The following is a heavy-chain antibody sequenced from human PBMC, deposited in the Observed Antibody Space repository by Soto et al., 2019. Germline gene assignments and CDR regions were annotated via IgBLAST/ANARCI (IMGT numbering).Heavy chain of an antibody. J-gene: IGHJ6*03. D-gene: IGHD3-10*01. CDR3: TRDPKYYYGSGYYYMDV. CDR1: GFTFSDYY. Sequence: SLRLSCAASGFTFSDYYMSWIRQAPGKGLEWVGFIRSKAYGGTTEYAASVKGRFTISRDDSKSIAYLQMNSLKTEDTAVYYCTRDPKYYYGSGYYYMDVWGKGTTVTVSS. V-gene: IGHV3-49*03. CDR2: IRSKAYGGTT.